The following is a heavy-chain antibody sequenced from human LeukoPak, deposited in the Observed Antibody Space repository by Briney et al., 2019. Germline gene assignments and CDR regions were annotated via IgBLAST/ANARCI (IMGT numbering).Heavy chain of an antibody. V-gene: IGHV4-39*01. D-gene: IGHD3-10*01. CDR3: ARHPSYYGPGSYYKPGPINWFDP. CDR1: GGSTSSSSYY. Sequence: SETLSLTCTVSGGSTSSSSYYWGWIRQPPGKGLEWIGSIYYSGSTYYNPSLKSRVTISVDTSKNQFSLKLSSVTVADTAVYYCARHPSYYGPGSYYKPGPINWFDPWGQGTLVTVSS. J-gene: IGHJ5*02. CDR2: IYYSGST.